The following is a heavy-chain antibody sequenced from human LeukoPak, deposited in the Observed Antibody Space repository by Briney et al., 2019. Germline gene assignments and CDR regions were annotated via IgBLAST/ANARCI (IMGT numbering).Heavy chain of an antibody. V-gene: IGHV3-48*04. CDR2: ISSSSSTI. J-gene: IGHJ3*02. Sequence: GGSLRLSCAASGFTFSSYSMNCVRQAPGKGLEWVSYISSSSSTIYYADSVKGRFTISRDNAKNTLYLQMNSLRAEDTAVYYCARVRGQLWFADGFDIWGQGTMATVSS. D-gene: IGHD3-10*01. CDR1: GFTFSSYS. CDR3: ARVRGQLWFADGFDI.